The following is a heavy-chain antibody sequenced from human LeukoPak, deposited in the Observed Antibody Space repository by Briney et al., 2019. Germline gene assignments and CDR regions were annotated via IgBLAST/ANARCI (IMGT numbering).Heavy chain of an antibody. V-gene: IGHV5-51*01. CDR3: ARSAGTDYYMDV. D-gene: IGHD6-19*01. J-gene: IGHJ6*03. CDR1: GYSFTSYW. Sequence: GESLKIPCKGSGYSFTSYWIGWVRQMPGKGLEWMGIIYPGDSDTRYSPSFRGLLTISADKSISTAYLQWSSLKASDAAMYYCARSAGTDYYMDVWGKGTTVTISS. CDR2: IYPGDSDT.